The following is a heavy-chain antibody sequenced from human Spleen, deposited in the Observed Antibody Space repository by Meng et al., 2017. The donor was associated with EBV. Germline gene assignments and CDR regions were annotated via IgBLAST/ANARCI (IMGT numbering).Heavy chain of an antibody. D-gene: IGHD3-22*01. J-gene: IGHJ4*02. CDR1: GGSVSSGSYY. CDR2: IYHTGSS. CDR3: ARVTRDSSGYYHTNFDN. V-gene: IGHV4-61*01. Sequence: QVRRQEPGPGLVKPSGSLSLTCTVSGGSVSSGSYYWSWIRQPPGRGLEWIGHIYHTGSSNYNPSLKSRVHMSIDTSANQFSLKLNFVTAADTAVYYCARVTRDSSGYYHTNFDNWGQGTLVTVSS.